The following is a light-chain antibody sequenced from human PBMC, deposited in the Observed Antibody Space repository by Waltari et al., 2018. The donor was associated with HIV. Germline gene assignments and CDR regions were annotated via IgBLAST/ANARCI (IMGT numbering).Light chain of an antibody. J-gene: IGLJ2*01. Sequence: QSVLTQPPSVSGAPGQRVTISCTGSSSNIGAGYDVHWYRQLPGTAPKLLIYGNNNRPSGVPDRFSGSKSDTSASLAITGLQAEDEADYYCQSFDRSLSAWVFGGGTKLTVL. V-gene: IGLV1-40*01. CDR1: SSNIGAGYD. CDR3: QSFDRSLSAWV. CDR2: GNN.